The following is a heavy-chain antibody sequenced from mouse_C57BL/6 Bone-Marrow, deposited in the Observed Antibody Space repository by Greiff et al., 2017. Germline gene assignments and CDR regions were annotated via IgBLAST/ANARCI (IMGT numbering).Heavy chain of an antibody. CDR2: IHPNSGST. Sequence: QAQLQQSGAELVKPGASVKLSCKASGYTFTSYWMHWVKQRPGQGLEWIGMIHPNSGSTNYNEKFKSKATLTVDKSSSTAYMQLSSLTSEDSAVYYCAREGRWDGAMDYWGQGTSVTVSS. J-gene: IGHJ4*01. CDR1: GYTFTSYW. CDR3: AREGRWDGAMDY. V-gene: IGHV1-64*01. D-gene: IGHD4-1*01.